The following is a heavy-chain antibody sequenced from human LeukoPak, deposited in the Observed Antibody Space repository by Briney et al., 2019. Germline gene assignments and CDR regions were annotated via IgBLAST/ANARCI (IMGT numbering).Heavy chain of an antibody. Sequence: GGSLRLSCAASGFTVSSNYMSWVRQAPGKGLEWVSVIYSGGSTYYADSVKGRFTISRDNSKNTLYLQMNSLRAEDTAVYYCAGAVVDTAMVTGYYFDYWGQGTLVTVSS. CDR3: AGAVVDTAMVTGYYFDY. D-gene: IGHD5-18*01. CDR2: IYSGGST. J-gene: IGHJ4*02. V-gene: IGHV3-53*01. CDR1: GFTVSSNY.